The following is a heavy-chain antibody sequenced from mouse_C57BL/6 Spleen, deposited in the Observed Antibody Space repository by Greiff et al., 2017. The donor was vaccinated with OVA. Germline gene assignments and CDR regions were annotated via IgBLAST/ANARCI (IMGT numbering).Heavy chain of an antibody. CDR2: INPGSGGT. V-gene: IGHV1-54*01. D-gene: IGHD1-1*01. CDR3: ARYDYYGSSPYYAMDY. J-gene: IGHJ4*01. CDR1: GYAFTNYL. Sequence: QVQLQQSGAELVRPGTSVKVSCKASGYAFTNYLIEWVKQRPGQGLEWIGVINPGSGGTNYNEKFKGKATLTADKSSSTAYMQLSSLTSEDSAVYFCARYDYYGSSPYYAMDYWGQGTSVTVSS.